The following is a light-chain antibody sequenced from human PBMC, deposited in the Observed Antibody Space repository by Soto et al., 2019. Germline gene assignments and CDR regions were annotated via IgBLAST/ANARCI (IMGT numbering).Light chain of an antibody. CDR3: QQRYNWPPVT. Sequence: EIVMTQSPATLSVSPGERVTPSCRARQSVGSNLAWYHQKPGQAPRLLIYGASTRATGIPARFSGSGSETEFTLTISSLQAEDSAVYYCQQRYNWPPVTFGQGTRLEI. CDR2: GAS. J-gene: IGKJ5*01. V-gene: IGKV3-15*01. CDR1: QSVGSN.